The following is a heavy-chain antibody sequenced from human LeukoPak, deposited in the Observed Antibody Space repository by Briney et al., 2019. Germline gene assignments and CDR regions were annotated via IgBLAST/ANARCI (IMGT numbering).Heavy chain of an antibody. CDR3: ARIFSGSYYVVGGEFDY. CDR1: GDSVSSDTTA. J-gene: IGHJ4*02. CDR2: TYYRSKWYN. D-gene: IGHD1-26*01. V-gene: IGHV6-1*01. Sequence: SQTLSLTCAISGDSVSSDTTAWSWIRQSPSRGLEWLGRTYYRSKWYNDYAVSVKSRITINPDTSKNQFSLQLNSVTPEDTAVYYCARIFSGSYYVVGGEFDYWGQGTLVTVSS.